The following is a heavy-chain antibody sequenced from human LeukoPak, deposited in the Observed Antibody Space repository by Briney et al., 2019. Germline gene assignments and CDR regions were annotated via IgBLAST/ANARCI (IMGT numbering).Heavy chain of an antibody. V-gene: IGHV1-18*01. Sequence: ASVKVSCKASGYTFTSYGISWVRQAPGQGPEWMGWISAYNGNTNYAQKLQGRVTMTTDTSTSTAYMELSSLRSEDTAVYYCARSGYQLLSDYWGQGTLVTVSS. CDR3: ARSGYQLLSDY. J-gene: IGHJ4*02. D-gene: IGHD2-2*01. CDR1: GYTFTSYG. CDR2: ISAYNGNT.